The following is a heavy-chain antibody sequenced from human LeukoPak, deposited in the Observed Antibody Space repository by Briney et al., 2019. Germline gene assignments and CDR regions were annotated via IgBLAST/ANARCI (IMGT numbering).Heavy chain of an antibody. CDR1: GGSISSNSYF. D-gene: IGHD4-17*01. J-gene: IGHJ4*02. V-gene: IGHV4-39*01. CDR3: ARQMNTVTADY. Sequence: SETLSLTCTVSGGSISSNSYFWGWIRQPPGKGLEWIGSIFYSGSTYYNPSLNSRVTISIDTSKNQFSLRLSSVTAADTAVYYCARQMNTVTADYWGQGTLVTVSS. CDR2: IFYSGST.